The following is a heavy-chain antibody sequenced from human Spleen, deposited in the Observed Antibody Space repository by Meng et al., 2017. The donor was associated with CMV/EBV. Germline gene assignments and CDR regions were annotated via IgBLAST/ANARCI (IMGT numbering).Heavy chain of an antibody. V-gene: IGHV4-34*01. CDR3: ARDLGALGVVGRPFDY. D-gene: IGHD3-16*01. CDR2: IYYSGSS. Sequence: SETLSLTCAVYNGSFSGFYWTWIRQPPGKGLEWIGSIYYSGSSYHNPSLKSRVTISIDTSKNQFSLKLSSVTAADTAVYYCARDLGALGVVGRPFDYWGQGTLVTVSS. CDR1: NGSFSGFY. J-gene: IGHJ4*02.